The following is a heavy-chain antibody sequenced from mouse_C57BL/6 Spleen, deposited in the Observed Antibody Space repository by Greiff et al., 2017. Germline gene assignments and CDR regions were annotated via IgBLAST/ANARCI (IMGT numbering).Heavy chain of an antibody. V-gene: IGHV1-69*01. CDR2: IDPSDSYT. CDR3: AFYGSSEAWFAY. J-gene: IGHJ3*01. Sequence: QVQLQQPGAELVMPGASVKLSCKASGYTFTSYWMHWVKQRPGQGLEWIGEIDPSDSYTNYNQKFKGKSTLTVDKSSSTAYMQLSSLTSEDSAVYYCAFYGSSEAWFAYWGQGTLVTVSA. D-gene: IGHD1-1*01. CDR1: GYTFTSYW.